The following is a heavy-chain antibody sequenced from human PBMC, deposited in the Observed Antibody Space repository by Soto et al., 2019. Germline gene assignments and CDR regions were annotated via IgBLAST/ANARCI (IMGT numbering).Heavy chain of an antibody. J-gene: IGHJ4*02. V-gene: IGHV1-18*04. CDR2: IGAYNGNA. CDR1: AYTITSYG. D-gene: IGHD3-3*01. Sequence: APLKVSPKTAAYTITSYGINWQQQAPGHGLEWMGWIGAYNGNAMYAQKVLGRVTMTTDASSSTVYMELWSLGSDDTVVYYCGRRLGRIFGVVDFGYWGRGRLVTVSS. CDR3: GRRLGRIFGVVDFGY.